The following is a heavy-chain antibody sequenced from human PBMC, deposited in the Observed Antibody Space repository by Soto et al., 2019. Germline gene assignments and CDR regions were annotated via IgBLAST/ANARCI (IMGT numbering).Heavy chain of an antibody. J-gene: IGHJ6*02. V-gene: IGHV3-73*02. CDR3: ARGLRAPIGDYYYHGMDV. CDR2: IRSRDNNYAP. D-gene: IGHD3-10*01. CDR1: GFIFSDSA. Sequence: EVQLVESGGGLVQPGESLKLSCAASGFIFSDSAIHWVRQASGKGLEWVGRIRSRDNNYAPSSAASLKGRFKFFRDDSKNTSYLQMNTLKSEDTAVYYCARGLRAPIGDYYYHGMDVWGQGTTVTVSS.